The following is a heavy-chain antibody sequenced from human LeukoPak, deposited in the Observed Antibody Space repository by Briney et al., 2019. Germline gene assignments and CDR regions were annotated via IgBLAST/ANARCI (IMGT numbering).Heavy chain of an antibody. Sequence: PRGSLRLSCAASGFTFNNAWMSWVRQAPGKGLEWVGRIKSKGDGETTDYAAPVKGRFTMSRDDSKATLYLQMNYLETEDTAVYFCTTDLGLTMIRGVIVFWGQGTLVTVSS. V-gene: IGHV3-15*01. CDR3: TTDLGLTMIRGVIVF. D-gene: IGHD3-10*01. CDR1: GFTFNNAW. CDR2: IKSKGDGETT. J-gene: IGHJ4*02.